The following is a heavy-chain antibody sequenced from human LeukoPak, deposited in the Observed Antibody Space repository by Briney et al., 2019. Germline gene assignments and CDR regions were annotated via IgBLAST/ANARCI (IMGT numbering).Heavy chain of an antibody. J-gene: IGHJ3*02. CDR3: AKFQGGYNVGDAFDM. CDR1: GFTFSSYG. CDR2: ISYDGSNK. V-gene: IGHV3-30*18. D-gene: IGHD5-24*01. Sequence: SGGSLRLSCAASGFTFSSYGMHWVRQAPGKGLEWVSIISYDGSNKFYADSVKGRFTISRDNSKNTLYLQMNSLTAEETAVYYCAKFQGGYNVGDAFDMWGQGTMVTVSS.